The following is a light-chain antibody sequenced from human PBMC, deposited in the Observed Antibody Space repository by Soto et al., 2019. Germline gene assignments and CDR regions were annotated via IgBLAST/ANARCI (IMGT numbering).Light chain of an antibody. V-gene: IGKV3-15*01. Sequence: EIVMTQSPATLSVSPGERATLSCRASQSVSSNLAWYQQKPGQAPRLLIYGPSTRATGIPARFSGSGSGTEFTLTISSLQSEDFAVYYCQQYGTWWTFGQGTKVEIK. J-gene: IGKJ1*01. CDR2: GPS. CDR3: QQYGTWWT. CDR1: QSVSSN.